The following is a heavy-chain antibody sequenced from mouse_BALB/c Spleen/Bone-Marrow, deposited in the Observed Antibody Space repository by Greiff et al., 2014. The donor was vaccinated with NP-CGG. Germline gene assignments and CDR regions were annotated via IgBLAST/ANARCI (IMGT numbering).Heavy chain of an antibody. J-gene: IGHJ4*01. CDR2: INPYNGAT. CDR3: ARERTARATYAMDY. V-gene: IGHV1-31*01. D-gene: IGHD3-1*01. Sequence: EVQVVESGPELVKPGASVKISCKASGYSFTGYYMHWVKQSHVKSLEWIGRINPYNGATSYNQNFKDKASLTVDKSSSTAYMELHSLTSEDSAVYYCARERTARATYAMDYWGQGTSVTVSS. CDR1: GYSFTGYY.